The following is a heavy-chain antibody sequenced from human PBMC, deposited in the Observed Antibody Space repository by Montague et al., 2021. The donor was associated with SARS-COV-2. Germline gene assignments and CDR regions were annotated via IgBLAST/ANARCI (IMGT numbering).Heavy chain of an antibody. V-gene: IGHV4-61*02. Sequence: TLSLTCTVSGASISTGIYYWSWIRQPAGKGLEWIGRIRTTGHTDYNSSLESRVFMSVDTSTNQFSLSLSSVTAADTAVYFCARFGSGTLESDLWGQGTTVTVSS. CDR2: IRTTGHT. CDR1: GASISTGIYY. CDR3: ARFGSGTLESDL. J-gene: IGHJ5*02. D-gene: IGHD1-26*01.